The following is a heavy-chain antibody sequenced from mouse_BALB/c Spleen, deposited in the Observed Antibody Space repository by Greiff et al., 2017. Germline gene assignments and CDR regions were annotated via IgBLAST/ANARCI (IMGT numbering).Heavy chain of an antibody. V-gene: IGHV3-2*02. J-gene: IGHJ4*01. D-gene: IGHD4-1*01. CDR1: GYSITSDYA. CDR2: ISYSGST. CDR3: ARLGRGDYYAMDY. Sequence: VQLKESGPGLVKPSQSLSLTCTVTGYSITSDYAWNWIRQFPGNKLEWMGYISYSGSTSYNPSLKSRISITRDTSKNQFFLQLNSVTTEDTATYYCARLGRGDYYAMDYWGQGTSVTVSS.